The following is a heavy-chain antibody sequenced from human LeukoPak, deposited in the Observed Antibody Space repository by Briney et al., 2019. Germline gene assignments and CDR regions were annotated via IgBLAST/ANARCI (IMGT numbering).Heavy chain of an antibody. J-gene: IGHJ3*02. V-gene: IGHV3-48*01. D-gene: IGHD6-13*01. CDR2: ISSSSSII. CDR3: ARDLEKQLDRLAFDI. CDR1: GFTFSSYS. Sequence: SGGSLRLSCAASGFTFSSYSMNWVRQAPGKGLEWVSYISSSSSIIYYADSVKGRFTISRDNAKNSLYLQMNSLRAEDTAVYYCARDLEKQLDRLAFDIWGQGTMVTVPS.